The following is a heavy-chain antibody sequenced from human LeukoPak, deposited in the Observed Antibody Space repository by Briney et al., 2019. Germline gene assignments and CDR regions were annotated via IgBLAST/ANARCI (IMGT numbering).Heavy chain of an antibody. J-gene: IGHJ6*03. D-gene: IGHD6-13*01. CDR2: ISVYNGNT. CDR3: ASSKWSAGGDYYHYMDV. V-gene: IGHV1-18*01. Sequence: ASVKVSCKASGYTLSNYDISWVRQAPGQGLEWMGWISVYNGNTNYAQKLQGRVTMTTDTSTSTAYMELRSLRSDDTAMYYCASSKWSAGGDYYHYMDVWGKGTTVTVSS. CDR1: GYTLSNYD.